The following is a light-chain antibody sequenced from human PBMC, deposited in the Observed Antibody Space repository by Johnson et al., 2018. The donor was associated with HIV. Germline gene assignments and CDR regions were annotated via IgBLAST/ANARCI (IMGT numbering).Light chain of an antibody. CDR2: DNN. Sequence: QSILTQPPSVSAAPGQKVTISCSGSSSNIGRNYVSWYQQLPGTAPKLLIFDNNKRPSGIPDRFSGSKSGTSATLGITGLQTGDEADYYCGTWDASLSVYVFGVATKVTVL. V-gene: IGLV1-51*01. J-gene: IGLJ1*01. CDR3: GTWDASLSVYV. CDR1: SSNIGRNY.